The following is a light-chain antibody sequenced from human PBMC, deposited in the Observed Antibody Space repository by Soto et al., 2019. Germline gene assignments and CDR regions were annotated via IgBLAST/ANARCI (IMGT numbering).Light chain of an antibody. CDR2: LNSDGSH. Sequence: QPVLTQSPSASASLGASVKLTCTVSSGHSNYDIAWHQQQPDKGPRYLMKLNSDGSHIKGDGIPDRFSGSSSATKRHLTITSRQSEEEDDYYCQTWGTAIHDVVFGGGTKLTVL. V-gene: IGLV4-69*01. CDR1: SGHSNYD. J-gene: IGLJ2*01. CDR3: QTWGTAIHDVV.